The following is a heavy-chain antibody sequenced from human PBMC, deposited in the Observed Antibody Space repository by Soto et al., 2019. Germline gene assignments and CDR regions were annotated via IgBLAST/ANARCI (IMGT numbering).Heavy chain of an antibody. CDR1: GFTFSSYG. D-gene: IGHD6-13*01. CDR2: IWYDGSNK. J-gene: IGHJ5*02. CDR3: ARELIAAAGLDWFDP. V-gene: IGHV3-33*01. Sequence: RLSCAASGFTFSSYGMHWVRQAPGKGLEWVAVIWYDGSNKYYADSVKGRFTISRDNSKNTLYLQMNSLRAEDTAVYYCARELIAAAGLDWFDPWGQGTLVTVSS.